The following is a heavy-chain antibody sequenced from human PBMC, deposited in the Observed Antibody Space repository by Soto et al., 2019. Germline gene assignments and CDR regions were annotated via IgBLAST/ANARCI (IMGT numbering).Heavy chain of an antibody. Sequence: QVQLVQSGAEVKKPGASVKVSCKASGYTFTNYGISWVRQAPGQGLEWMGWISAHDGDTNYAQKVQGRVTMTTDTSTSTAYMELRSLRSDDTALFYCARDLTYYGSGSWDVVFDIWGQGTMVIVSS. D-gene: IGHD3-10*01. CDR3: ARDLTYYGSGSWDVVFDI. V-gene: IGHV1-18*01. CDR2: ISAHDGDT. J-gene: IGHJ3*02. CDR1: GYTFTNYG.